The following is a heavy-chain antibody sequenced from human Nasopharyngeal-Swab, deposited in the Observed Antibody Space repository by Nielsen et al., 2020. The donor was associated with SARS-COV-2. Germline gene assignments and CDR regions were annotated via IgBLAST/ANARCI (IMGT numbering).Heavy chain of an antibody. J-gene: IGHJ4*02. CDR2: IYWDDDK. CDR1: GFSLSTSGVG. V-gene: IGHV2-5*02. D-gene: IGHD1-14*01. Sequence: SCPTLVKPTQTLTLTCTFSGFSLSTSGVGVGWIRQPPGKALEWLALIYWDDDKRYSPSLKSRLTITKDTSKNQVVLTMTNMDPVDTATYYCAHRVLTGFNRPGFLGWGQGTLVTVSS. CDR3: AHRVLTGFNRPGFLG.